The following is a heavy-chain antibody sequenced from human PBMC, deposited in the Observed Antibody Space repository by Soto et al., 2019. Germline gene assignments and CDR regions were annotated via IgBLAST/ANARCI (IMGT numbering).Heavy chain of an antibody. CDR2: INHSGST. CDR3: GRDTIVVVPAATYNWFDP. Sequence: SETLSLTCAVYGGSFSGYYWSWIRQPPGKGLEWIGEINHSGSTNYNPSLKSRVTISVDTSKNQFSLRLSSVTAADTAVYYCGRDTIVVVPAATYNWFDPWGQGTLVTVSS. J-gene: IGHJ5*02. CDR1: GGSFSGYY. V-gene: IGHV4-34*01. D-gene: IGHD2-2*01.